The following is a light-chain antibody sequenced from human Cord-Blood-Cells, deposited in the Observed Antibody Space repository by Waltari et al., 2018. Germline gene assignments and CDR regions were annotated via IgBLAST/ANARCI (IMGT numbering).Light chain of an antibody. Sequence: QSALTQPASVSGSPGQSITISSTGTSSDVGGYNYVSWYQQHPGKAPKLMIYEVSKRPSGVSNRFSGSKSGNTASLTISGLQAEDEADYYCSSYTSSSTLVFGTGTKVTVL. CDR1: SSDVGGYNY. J-gene: IGLJ1*01. V-gene: IGLV2-14*01. CDR3: SSYTSSSTLV. CDR2: EVS.